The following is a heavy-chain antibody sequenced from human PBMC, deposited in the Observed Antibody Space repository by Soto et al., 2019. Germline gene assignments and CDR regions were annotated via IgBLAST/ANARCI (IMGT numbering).Heavy chain of an antibody. D-gene: IGHD5-12*01. CDR2: ISYDGSNK. CDR3: AKVVATIYPEFDD. V-gene: IGHV3-30*18. J-gene: IGHJ4*02. CDR1: GFTFSSYG. Sequence: QVQLVESGGGVVQPGRSLRLSCAASGFTFSSYGMHWVRQAPGKGLEWVAVISYDGSNKYYADSVKGRFTISRDNSKNTLYLQMNSLRAEDTAVEYWAKVVATIYPEFDDWGQGTLVTVSS.